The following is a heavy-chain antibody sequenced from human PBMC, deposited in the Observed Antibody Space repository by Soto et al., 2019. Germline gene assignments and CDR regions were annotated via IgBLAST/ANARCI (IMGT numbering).Heavy chain of an antibody. Sequence: GASVKVSCTASGGTFSSYAINWVRQAPGQGLEWMGWMNPNSGNTGYAQKFQGRVTMTRNTSISTAYMELSSLRSEDTAVYYCARDCANGVCSYGGMDVWGQGTTVTVSS. J-gene: IGHJ6*02. D-gene: IGHD2-8*01. CDR2: MNPNSGNT. CDR3: ARDCANGVCSYGGMDV. CDR1: GGTFSSYA. V-gene: IGHV1-8*02.